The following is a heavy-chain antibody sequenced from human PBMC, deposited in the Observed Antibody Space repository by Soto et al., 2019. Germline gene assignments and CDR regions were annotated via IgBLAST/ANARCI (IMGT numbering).Heavy chain of an antibody. Sequence: ASVKVSCKASGYTFTYRYLHWVRQAPGQALEWMGWITPFNGNTNYAQKFQDRVTITRDRSMSTAYMELSSLRSEDTAMYYCASPVTQVDAFDIWGQGTMVTVSS. CDR3: ASPVTQVDAFDI. D-gene: IGHD4-4*01. J-gene: IGHJ3*02. CDR2: ITPFNGNT. V-gene: IGHV1-45*02. CDR1: GYTFTYRY.